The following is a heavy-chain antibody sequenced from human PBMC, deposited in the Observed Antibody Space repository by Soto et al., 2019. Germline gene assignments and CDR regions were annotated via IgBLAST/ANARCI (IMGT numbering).Heavy chain of an antibody. J-gene: IGHJ5*02. CDR2: LFYSGST. CDR1: GGSISSDGSY. CDR3: ARGLAAAGLFGFGP. Sequence: NPSETLSLTCTVSGGSISSDGSYWSWIRQHPGKGLEWIGCLFYSGSTYYNPSLKSRVTISVDTSKNQFSLKLSSVTAADTAVYYCARGLAAAGLFGFGPWGQGTLVTVSS. D-gene: IGHD6-13*01. V-gene: IGHV4-31*03.